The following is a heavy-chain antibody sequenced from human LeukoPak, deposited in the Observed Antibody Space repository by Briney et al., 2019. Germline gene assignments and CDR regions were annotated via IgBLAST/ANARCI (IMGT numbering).Heavy chain of an antibody. D-gene: IGHD5-24*01. CDR1: GFTFSSYG. V-gene: IGHV3-30*18. Sequence: GGSLRLSCAASGFTFSSYGMHWVRQAPDKGLEWVAVISYDGSNKYYADSVKGRFTISRDNSKNTLYLQMNSLRAEDTAVYYCAKRGSDGYNKYFDNWGQGTLVTVSS. CDR3: AKRGSDGYNKYFDN. CDR2: ISYDGSNK. J-gene: IGHJ4*02.